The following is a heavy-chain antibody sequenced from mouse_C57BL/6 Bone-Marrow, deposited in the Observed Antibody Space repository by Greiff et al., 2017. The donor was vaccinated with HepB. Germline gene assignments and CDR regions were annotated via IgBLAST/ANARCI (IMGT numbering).Heavy chain of an antibody. J-gene: IGHJ4*01. D-gene: IGHD4-1*01. CDR3: AINWGGDDYARDY. Sequence: EVQLQQSGGGLVKPGGSLKLSCAASGFTFSDYGMHWVRQAPEKGLEWVAYISSGSSTIYYADTVKGRFTISRDNAKNTLFLQMTSLRSEDTAMYYCAINWGGDDYARDYWGQGTSVTVSS. CDR1: GFTFSDYG. CDR2: ISSGSSTI. V-gene: IGHV5-17*01.